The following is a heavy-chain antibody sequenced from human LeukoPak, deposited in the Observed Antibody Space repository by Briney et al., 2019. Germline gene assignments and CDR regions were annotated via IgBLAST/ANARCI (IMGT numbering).Heavy chain of an antibody. Sequence: SVKVSCKASGGTFSSYAISWVRQAPGQGLEWMGGIIPIFGTANYAQKFQGRVTITAATSTAYMGLSSLRSEDTAVYYCARAPYNWNYSEVGYYYYYMDVWGKGTTVTVSS. J-gene: IGHJ6*03. D-gene: IGHD1-7*01. CDR3: ARAPYNWNYSEVGYYYYYMDV. V-gene: IGHV1-69*13. CDR1: GGTFSSYA. CDR2: IIPIFGTA.